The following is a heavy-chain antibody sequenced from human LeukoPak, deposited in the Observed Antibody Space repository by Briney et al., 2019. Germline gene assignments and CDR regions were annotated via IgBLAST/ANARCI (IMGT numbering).Heavy chain of an antibody. CDR2: IRFDGHNK. CDR1: GFTFSSQG. D-gene: IGHD1-26*01. CDR3: AREGGEWELLRTFDY. J-gene: IGHJ4*02. V-gene: IGHV3-30*02. Sequence: GGSLRLSCAAPGFTFSSQGMHWVRQAPGKGLEWVAFIRFDGHNKYYSDSVKGRFSISRDNSRNTVSLQMNSLRIEDTAVYYCAREGGEWELLRTFDYWGQGTLVTVSS.